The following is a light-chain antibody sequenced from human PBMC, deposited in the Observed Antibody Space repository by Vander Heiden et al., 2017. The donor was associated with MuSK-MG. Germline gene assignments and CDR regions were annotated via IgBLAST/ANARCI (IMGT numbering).Light chain of an antibody. V-gene: IGKV1-39*01. J-gene: IGKJ2*01. Sequence: DIQITHSPSSLSASVGDRVTITCRASQSISSYLNWYQQKPGKVPKLLIYAASSLQSGVPSRFSGSGSGTDFTLTISSLQPEDFATYYCQQSYSTPYTFGQGTKLEIK. CDR2: AAS. CDR3: QQSYSTPYT. CDR1: QSISSY.